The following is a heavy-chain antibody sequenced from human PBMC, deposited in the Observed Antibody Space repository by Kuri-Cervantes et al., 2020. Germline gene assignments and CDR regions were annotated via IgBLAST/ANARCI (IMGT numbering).Heavy chain of an antibody. CDR2: IVPIFGTA. CDR1: GYTFISYG. Sequence: SVKVSCKASGYTFISYGISWVRQAPGKGLEWMGGIVPIFGTANYAQKFQGRVTITTDESTSTAYMELSSLRSEDTAVYYCASNIAAAGNYYYMDVWGKGTTVTVSS. V-gene: IGHV1-69*05. D-gene: IGHD6-13*01. J-gene: IGHJ6*03. CDR3: ASNIAAAGNYYYMDV.